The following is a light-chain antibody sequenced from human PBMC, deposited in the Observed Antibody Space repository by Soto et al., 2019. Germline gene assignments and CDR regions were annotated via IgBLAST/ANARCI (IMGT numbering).Light chain of an antibody. Sequence: DIQMTQSPSSVSASVGDRVTITCRASQDVSIWLAWYQQKPGKAPKLLIYAASSLQSGVPSRFSGSASATDFTFTISSLQPEDFATYFCQQANSFPFTFRPGTKVDIK. CDR3: QQANSFPFT. V-gene: IGKV1-12*01. CDR1: QDVSIW. J-gene: IGKJ3*01. CDR2: AAS.